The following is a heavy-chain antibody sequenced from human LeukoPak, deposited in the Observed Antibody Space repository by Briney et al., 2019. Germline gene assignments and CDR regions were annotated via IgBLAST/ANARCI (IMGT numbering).Heavy chain of an antibody. V-gene: IGHV3-74*01. J-gene: IGHJ4*02. CDR3: AKDMTGPDDS. CDR1: GFPFSAYW. D-gene: IGHD3-16*01. CDR2: INTDGTYT. Sequence: GGSLRLSCAASGFPFSAYWVHWVRQAPGKGLVWVSRINTDGTYTNYADSVKGRFTISRDNAQNTLFLQMTSLRVEDTAVYYCAKDMTGPDDSWGPGTLVTVSS.